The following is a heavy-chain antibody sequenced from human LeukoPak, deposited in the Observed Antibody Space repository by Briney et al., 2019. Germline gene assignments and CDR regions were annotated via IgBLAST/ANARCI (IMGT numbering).Heavy chain of an antibody. Sequence: PGGSLRLSCAASGFAFSSYWLHWVRQAPGKGLVWVSRVNSDGSSTNYADSVEGRFTVSRDNAKNTLFLQMNSLRVEDTALYYCVSGDYGNYWGQGTLVTVS. J-gene: IGHJ4*02. D-gene: IGHD4-17*01. CDR3: VSGDYGNY. CDR2: VNSDGSST. CDR1: GFAFSSYW. V-gene: IGHV3-74*01.